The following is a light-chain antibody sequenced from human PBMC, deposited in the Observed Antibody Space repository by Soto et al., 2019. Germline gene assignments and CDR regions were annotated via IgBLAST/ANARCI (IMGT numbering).Light chain of an antibody. CDR2: GAS. V-gene: IGKV3-15*01. CDR3: QQYNNWPPWT. CDR1: QGVSSN. Sequence: EIVMTQSPATLSVSPGERATLSCRASQGVSSNLAWYQQKPGQAPRLLISGASTRATGIPARFSGSGSGTEFTLTISSLQSEDFAVDYCQQYNNWPPWTFGQGTKVEIK. J-gene: IGKJ1*01.